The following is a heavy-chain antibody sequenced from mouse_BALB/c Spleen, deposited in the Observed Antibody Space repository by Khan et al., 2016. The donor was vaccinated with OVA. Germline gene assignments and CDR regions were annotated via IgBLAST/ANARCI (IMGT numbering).Heavy chain of an antibody. CDR1: GYTFSSYW. V-gene: IGHV1-9*01. D-gene: IGHD2-2*01. CDR3: ARGGYGWFAY. CDR2: IFPGSVST. J-gene: IGHJ3*01. Sequence: QVQLQQSGGDLMKPGASVKISCKATGYTFSSYWIEWVKQRPGHGLEWIGQIFPGSVSTTYNEKFKGKATFTADTSSNTAYMQLSSLTSEDSAGYYCARGGYGWFAYWGQGTLVTVSA.